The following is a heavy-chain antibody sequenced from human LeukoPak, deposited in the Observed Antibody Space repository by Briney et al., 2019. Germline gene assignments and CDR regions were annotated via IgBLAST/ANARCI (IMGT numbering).Heavy chain of an antibody. CDR1: NFTFSSYT. Sequence: GGSLRLSCAASNFTFSSYTVSWVRQAPGRGLEWVSSISGSGGTTYYADSVQGRFTISRDNSKNMLYLQMNSLRAEDTAVYYCAKDPNGDYIGTFDTWGQGTMVTVSS. D-gene: IGHD4-17*01. J-gene: IGHJ3*02. V-gene: IGHV3-23*01. CDR3: AKDPNGDYIGTFDT. CDR2: ISGSGGTT.